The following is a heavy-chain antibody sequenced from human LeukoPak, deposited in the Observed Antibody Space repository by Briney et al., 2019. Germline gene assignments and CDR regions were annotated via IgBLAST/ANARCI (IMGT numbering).Heavy chain of an antibody. CDR2: IGSSGGST. CDR1: GVTFNNYV. J-gene: IGHJ4*02. CDR3: AKDMQQLPRGYFDN. Sequence: GGALRLSSAASGVTFNNYVMTWVREAPGEGLEWVSSIGSSGGSTYYLDSLKGRFTISRDNSKNTLYVQMNSLRAEDTAVYYCAKDMQQLPRGYFDNWGQGTLVTVSS. D-gene: IGHD6-13*01. V-gene: IGHV3-23*01.